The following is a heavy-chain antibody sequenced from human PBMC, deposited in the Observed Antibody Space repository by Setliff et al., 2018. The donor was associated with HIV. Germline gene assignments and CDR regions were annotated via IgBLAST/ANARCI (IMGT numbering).Heavy chain of an antibody. D-gene: IGHD5-18*01. Sequence: ASVKVSCKASGYDFTRYGVTWMRQAPGQGLGWMGWISIYKGSTKYAQNLQGRVTMTTDTSANTVYMELRSLKSDDTAVYYCARDALMDTMVAPLSYFDHWGQGTLVTVSS. CDR2: ISIYKGST. CDR3: ARDALMDTMVAPLSYFDH. J-gene: IGHJ4*02. V-gene: IGHV1-18*01. CDR1: GYDFTRYG.